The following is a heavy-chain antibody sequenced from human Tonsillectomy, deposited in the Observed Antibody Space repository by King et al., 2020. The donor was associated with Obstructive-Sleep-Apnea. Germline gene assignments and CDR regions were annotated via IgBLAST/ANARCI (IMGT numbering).Heavy chain of an antibody. CDR1: GFSFSSYA. CDR2: ISGGGGNI. V-gene: IGHV3-23*04. CDR3: AREIPVDTNFDC. J-gene: IGHJ4*02. Sequence: VQLVESGGGLVQPGGSLRLSCATSGFSFSSYAMSWVRQAPGKGPEWVSAISGGGGNIYYAGSVKGRFTISRDNSKNTVYLQMSSLRAEDTAVYYCAREIPVDTNFDCWGQGTLVTVSS. D-gene: IGHD5-18*01.